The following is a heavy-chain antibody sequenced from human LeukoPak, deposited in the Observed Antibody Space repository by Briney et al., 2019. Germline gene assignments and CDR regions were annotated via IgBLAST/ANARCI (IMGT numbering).Heavy chain of an antibody. CDR1: TFNFSNYG. CDR3: AKDLCSTSCPIDY. Sequence: GGSLRLSCAASTFNFSNYGMHWVRQVPGKGLEWLAFIQYDGTDKYYADSVKGRFTISRDNSRNTLYLQMNSLRVEDTAVFYCAKDLCSTSCPIDYWGQGTLVTVSS. J-gene: IGHJ4*02. CDR2: IQYDGTDK. D-gene: IGHD2-2*01. V-gene: IGHV3-30*02.